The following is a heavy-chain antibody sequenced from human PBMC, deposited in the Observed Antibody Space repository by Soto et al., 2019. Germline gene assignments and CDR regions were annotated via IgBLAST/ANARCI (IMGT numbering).Heavy chain of an antibody. D-gene: IGHD6-19*01. V-gene: IGHV2-5*02. J-gene: IGHJ6*02. Sequence: QTTLKESGPPLVKPTQTLTLTCTVSGVSLSTPAVRVGWIRQPPGKALEWLAVIYWDDDRRYSPSLKSRLTITKDTSKNQVVLSMTTMDPVDTXTXXXXXXXXVPGTDYYAMDVWGQGTTVAVSS. CDR3: XXXXXVPGTDYYAMDV. CDR1: GVSLSTPAVR. CDR2: IYWDDDR.